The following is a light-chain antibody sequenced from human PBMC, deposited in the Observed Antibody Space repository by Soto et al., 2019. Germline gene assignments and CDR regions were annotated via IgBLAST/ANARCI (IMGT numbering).Light chain of an antibody. Sequence: QSVLTQPPSVSGAPGQRVTISCTGRSSNIGAGYDVHWYQQLPGTAPKRLIYGNSNRASGVPDRFSGSKSGTSASLAITGLQAEDEADYYCQSYDSSLSGSKVIFGGGTKLTVL. CDR1: SSNIGAGYD. J-gene: IGLJ2*01. CDR3: QSYDSSLSGSKVI. CDR2: GNS. V-gene: IGLV1-40*01.